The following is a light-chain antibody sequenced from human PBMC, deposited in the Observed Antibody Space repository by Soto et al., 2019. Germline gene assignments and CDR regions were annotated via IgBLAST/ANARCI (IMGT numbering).Light chain of an antibody. CDR3: SSYTSSSTLDV. Sequence: QSALTQPASVSGSPGQSITISCTGTSSDVGGYNYVSWYQQHPDKAPKLIIYDVTNRPSGVSHRFSGSKSGDTASLTISGLQAEDEADYYCSSYTSSSTLDVFGTGTKLTVL. V-gene: IGLV2-14*01. CDR2: DVT. J-gene: IGLJ1*01. CDR1: SSDVGGYNY.